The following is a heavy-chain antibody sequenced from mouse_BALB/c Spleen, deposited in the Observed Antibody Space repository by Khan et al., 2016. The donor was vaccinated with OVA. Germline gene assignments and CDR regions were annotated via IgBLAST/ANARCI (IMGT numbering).Heavy chain of an antibody. CDR1: GYSITSNYA. CDR3: ARGNYYGYAMDY. J-gene: IGHJ4*01. V-gene: IGHV3-2*02. D-gene: IGHD1-1*01. CDR2: ISYSGST. Sequence: VQLKQSGPGLVKPSQSLSLTCTVTGYSITSNYAWNWIRQFPGNQLEWMGYISYSGSTNYNPSLKSRIYITRDTSKNQFFLPLNSVTTEDTATYYCARGNYYGYAMDYWGQGTSITVSS.